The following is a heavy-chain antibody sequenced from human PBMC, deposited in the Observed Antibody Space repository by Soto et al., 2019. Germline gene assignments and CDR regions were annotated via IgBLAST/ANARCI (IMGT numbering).Heavy chain of an antibody. CDR2: ISATGGGT. CDR3: AKDRRAGGNSAFYFDF. CDR1: GFKFSSYA. V-gene: IGHV3-23*01. D-gene: IGHD3-16*01. Sequence: GGSLRLSCAASGFKFSSYAMSWVRQAPGKGLEWVSLISATGGGTYYADSVKGRLTISRDNSDNTLYLQVHSLRAEDTAVYYCAKDRRAGGNSAFYFDFWGQGAQVTVSS. J-gene: IGHJ5*01.